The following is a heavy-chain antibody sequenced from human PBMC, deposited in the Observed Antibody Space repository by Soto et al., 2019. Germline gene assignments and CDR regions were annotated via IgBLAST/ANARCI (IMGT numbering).Heavy chain of an antibody. D-gene: IGHD5-12*01. CDR2: IYSGGST. J-gene: IGHJ6*02. Sequence: GGSLRLSCAASGFTVSSNYMSWVRQAPGKGLEWVSVIYSGGSTYYADSVKGRFTISRDNSKNTLYLQMNSLRAEDTAVYYCARERWLQLQYYYGMDVWGQGTTVTVSS. CDR1: GFTVSSNY. CDR3: ARERWLQLQYYYGMDV. V-gene: IGHV3-53*01.